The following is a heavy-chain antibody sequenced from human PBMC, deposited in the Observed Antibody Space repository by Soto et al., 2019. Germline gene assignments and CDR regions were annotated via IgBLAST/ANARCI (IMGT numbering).Heavy chain of an antibody. Sequence: SETLSLTCTVSGGSISSYYWSWIRQPPGKGLEWIGYIYYSGSTNYNPSLKSRVTISVDTSKNQFSLKLSSVTAADTAVYYCASNYYGSGSHPNWGQGTLVTVSS. CDR2: IYYSGST. J-gene: IGHJ4*02. CDR1: GGSISSYY. V-gene: IGHV4-59*01. CDR3: ASNYYGSGSHPN. D-gene: IGHD3-10*01.